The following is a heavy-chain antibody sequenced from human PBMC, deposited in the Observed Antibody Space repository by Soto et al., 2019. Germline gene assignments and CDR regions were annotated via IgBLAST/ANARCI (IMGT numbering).Heavy chain of an antibody. CDR1: GFDFSNYG. V-gene: IGHV3-30*03. J-gene: IGHJ5*02. CDR2: ISFDSTND. CDR3: VRQQYDFLLDP. Sequence: QPLGSLRLSCAASGFDFSNYGMHWFRQAPGKGLEWVAAISFDSTNDHYTDSVKGRFTISRDNSKNTLYLQLTSLRADDTAVYYCVRQQYDFLLDPRGQRNLVTFSS. D-gene: IGHD3-16*01.